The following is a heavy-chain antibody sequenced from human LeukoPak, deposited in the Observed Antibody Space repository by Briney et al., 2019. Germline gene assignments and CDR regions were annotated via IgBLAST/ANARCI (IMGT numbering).Heavy chain of an antibody. CDR3: ARNLYDILTGYLDY. V-gene: IGHV3-30-3*01. CDR2: ISYDGSNK. CDR1: GFTFSSYG. Sequence: PGRSLRLSCAASGFTFSSYGMNWVRQAPGKGLEGVAVISYDGSNKYYADSVKGRFTISRDNSKNTLYLQMNSLRAEDTAVYYCARNLYDILTGYLDYWGQGTLVTVSS. D-gene: IGHD3-9*01. J-gene: IGHJ4*02.